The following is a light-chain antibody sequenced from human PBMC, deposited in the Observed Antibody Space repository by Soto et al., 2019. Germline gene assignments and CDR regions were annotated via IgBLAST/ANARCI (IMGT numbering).Light chain of an antibody. CDR3: QQRSNWPPTKT. CDR2: DAS. J-gene: IGKJ1*01. V-gene: IGKV3-11*01. Sequence: EILLTQSPATLSLSPGERATLSCRASQSVSSYLAWYQQKPGQAPRLLIYDASNRATGIPARFSGSGSGTDFTLTISSLEPEDFAVYYCQQRSNWPPTKTFGQGTKVDIK. CDR1: QSVSSY.